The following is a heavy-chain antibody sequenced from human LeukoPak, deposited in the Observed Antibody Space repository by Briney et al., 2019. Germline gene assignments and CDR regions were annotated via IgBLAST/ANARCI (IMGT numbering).Heavy chain of an antibody. V-gene: IGHV4-34*01. D-gene: IGHD3-16*01. CDR3: ARHIRIPRADAFDI. CDR1: GGTFSGYY. CDR2: INHSGST. J-gene: IGHJ3*02. Sequence: SETLSLTCAVYGGTFSGYYWSWIRQPPGKGLEWIGEINHSGSTNYNPSLKSRVTISVDTSKNQFSLKLSSVTAADTAVYYCARHIRIPRADAFDIWGQGTMVTVSS.